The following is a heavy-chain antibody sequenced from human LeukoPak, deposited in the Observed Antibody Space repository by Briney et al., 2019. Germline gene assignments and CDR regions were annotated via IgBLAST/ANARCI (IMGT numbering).Heavy chain of an antibody. CDR3: AKDGGLWFGELPAV. J-gene: IGHJ4*02. Sequence: GRSLRLSCAASGFTFSSYAMHWVRQAPGKGLEWVAVISYDGSNKYYADSVKGRFTISRDNSKNTLYLQMNSLRAEDTAVYYCAKDGGLWFGELPAVWGQGTLVTVSS. CDR1: GFTFSSYA. CDR2: ISYDGSNK. D-gene: IGHD3-10*01. V-gene: IGHV3-30-3*01.